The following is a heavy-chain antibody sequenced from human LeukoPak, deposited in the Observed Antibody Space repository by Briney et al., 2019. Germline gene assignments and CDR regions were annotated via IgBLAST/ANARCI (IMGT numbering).Heavy chain of an antibody. CDR2: FDPEDGET. CDR1: GYTLTELS. Sequence: ASVKVSCKVSGYTLTELSMHWVRQAPGKGLEWMGGFDPEDGETIYAQKFQGRATMTEDTSTDTAYMELSSLRSEDTAVYYCATVAPLRFLEWRDAFDIWGQGTMVTVSS. J-gene: IGHJ3*02. V-gene: IGHV1-24*01. D-gene: IGHD3-3*01. CDR3: ATVAPLRFLEWRDAFDI.